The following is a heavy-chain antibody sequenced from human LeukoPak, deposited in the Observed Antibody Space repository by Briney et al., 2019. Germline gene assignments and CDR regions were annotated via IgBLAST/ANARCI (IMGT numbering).Heavy chain of an antibody. CDR1: GFTFSTYA. Sequence: GGSLRLSCAASGFTFSTYAMTWVRQAPGKGLEWVSGISTSGDRTYYADSVKGRFTISRDNSKNTLYLQMNSLRAEDTAEYYCARSAVGTSCCTAVDYWGQGTLVAVSS. CDR2: ISTSGDRT. V-gene: IGHV3-23*01. J-gene: IGHJ4*02. CDR3: ARSAVGTSCCTAVDY. D-gene: IGHD1-26*01.